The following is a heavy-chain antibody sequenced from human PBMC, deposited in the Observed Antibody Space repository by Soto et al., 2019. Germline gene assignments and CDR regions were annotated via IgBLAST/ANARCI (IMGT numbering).Heavy chain of an antibody. CDR2: IYSGGNT. V-gene: IGHV3-53*02. Sequence: EVQLVETGGGLIQPGGSLRLSCAASGFTVSSNYMTWVRQAPGKGLEWVSFIYSGGNTFYADSVKGRFTISRDNSKNTLYLQLNSLRAEDTAVYYCARAYSSSSWFDSWGQGTLVTVSS. CDR1: GFTVSSNY. D-gene: IGHD6-6*01. CDR3: ARAYSSSSWFDS. J-gene: IGHJ5*01.